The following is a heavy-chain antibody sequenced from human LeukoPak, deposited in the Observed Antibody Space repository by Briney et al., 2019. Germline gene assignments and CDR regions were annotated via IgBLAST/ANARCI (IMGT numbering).Heavy chain of an antibody. J-gene: IGHJ4*02. CDR1: GYTFNNYY. CDR2: INPGGGST. V-gene: IGHV1-46*02. Sequence: GASVKVSCKSSGYTFNNYYTHWVRQAPGQGLEWVGIINPGGGSTSYAQKFQGRVTMTRDMSTSTVYMELSSLRSEDTAVYYCARLVGVVVVAAAGYWGQGTLVTVSS. D-gene: IGHD2-15*01. CDR3: ARLVGVVVVAAAGY.